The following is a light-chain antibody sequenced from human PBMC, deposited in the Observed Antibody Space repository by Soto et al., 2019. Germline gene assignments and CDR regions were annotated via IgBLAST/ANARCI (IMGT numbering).Light chain of an antibody. CDR2: DAS. V-gene: IGKV3-11*01. CDR3: QQRSNWPLT. CDR1: QSVSSY. Sequence: EIVLTQSPATLSLSPGERATLSCRASQSVSSYLAWYQQKPGQAPRLLIYDASNRATGITARFSGSGSGTDFTLTISSLEPEDFAVYYCQQRSNWPLTFGGGTEGEIK. J-gene: IGKJ4*01.